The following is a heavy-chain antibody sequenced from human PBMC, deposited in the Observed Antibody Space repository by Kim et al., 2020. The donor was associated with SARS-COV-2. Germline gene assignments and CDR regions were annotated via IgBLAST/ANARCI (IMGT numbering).Heavy chain of an antibody. V-gene: IGHV3-33*01. CDR3: ARDCVSGLVRFGELFGDGMDV. J-gene: IGHJ6*02. CDR1: GFTFSSYG. Sequence: GGSLRLSCAASGFTFSSYGMHWVRQAPGKGLEWVAVIWYDGSNKYYADSVKGRFTISRDNSKNTLYLQMNSLRAEDTAVYYCARDCVSGLVRFGELFGDGMDVWGQGTTVTVSS. D-gene: IGHD3-10*01. CDR2: IWYDGSNK.